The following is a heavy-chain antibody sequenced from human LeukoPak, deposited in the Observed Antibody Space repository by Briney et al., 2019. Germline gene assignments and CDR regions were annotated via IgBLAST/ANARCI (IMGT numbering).Heavy chain of an antibody. CDR2: IKQDGSQK. CDR1: GFTFSNYW. D-gene: IGHD6-13*01. CDR3: ARIGYSSSSLDY. V-gene: IGHV3-7*01. J-gene: IGHJ4*02. Sequence: GGSLRLSCAASGFTFSNYWMTWVRQAPGKGLEWVANIKQDGSQKYYLDSVKGRLTISRDNAKNSVYLQMNSLRVEDTAVYYCARIGYSSSSLDYWGPGTLVTVSS.